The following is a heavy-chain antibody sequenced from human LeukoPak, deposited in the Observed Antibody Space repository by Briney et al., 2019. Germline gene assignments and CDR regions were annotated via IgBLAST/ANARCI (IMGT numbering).Heavy chain of an antibody. CDR2: ISSSSSYI. Sequence: GGSLRLSCAASGFTFSSYSMNWVRQAPGKGLEWVSSISSSSSYIYYADSVKGRFTISRDNAKNSLYLQMNSLRAEDTAVYYCAREHPGDGFTIFGVVTSGYYGMDVWGQGTTVTVSS. CDR3: AREHPGDGFTIFGVVTSGYYGMDV. CDR1: GFTFSSYS. V-gene: IGHV3-21*01. J-gene: IGHJ6*02. D-gene: IGHD3-3*01.